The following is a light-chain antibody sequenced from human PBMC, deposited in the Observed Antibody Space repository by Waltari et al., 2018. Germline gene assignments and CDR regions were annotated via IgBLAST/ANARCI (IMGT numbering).Light chain of an antibody. V-gene: IGKV1-12*01. J-gene: IGKJ3*01. CDR2: AAS. Sequence: DIQMTQSPSSVSASVGDRVTITCRASQGINRWLAWYQQKPGKVPKLLIYAASSLQSGVPSRFSGSGSGTDFTLTISSLQPEDFATYYCQQANTWIFTFGPGTKVDIK. CDR1: QGINRW. CDR3: QQANTWIFT.